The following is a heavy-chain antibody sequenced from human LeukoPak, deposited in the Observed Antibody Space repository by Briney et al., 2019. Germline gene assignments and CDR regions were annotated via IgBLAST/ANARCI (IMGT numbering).Heavy chain of an antibody. CDR2: VNWNGGST. V-gene: IGHV3-20*04. CDR1: GFTFDDYG. D-gene: IGHD1-26*01. J-gene: IGHJ4*02. CDR3: ARDTVGVTDY. Sequence: GGSLRLSCAASGFTFDDYGMSWVRQAPGKGLEWISGVNWNGGSTGYADSVKGRFTISRDNAKNSLYLQMNSLRAEDTALYYCARDTVGVTDYWGQGTLVTVSS.